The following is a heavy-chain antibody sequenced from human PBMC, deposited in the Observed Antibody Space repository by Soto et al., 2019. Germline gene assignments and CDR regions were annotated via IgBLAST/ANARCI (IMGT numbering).Heavy chain of an antibody. CDR1: GFTFDDYA. D-gene: IGHD2-2*02. Sequence: EVQLVESGGGLVQPGTSLRLSCAASGFTFDDYAMHWVRQAPGKGLEWVSGIVWNSGNIAYADSVKGRFTISRDNAKNSLYLQMNSLRTEDTALYYCARIPAAIGYMDVWGKGTTLTVSS. CDR3: ARIPAAIGYMDV. V-gene: IGHV3-9*01. J-gene: IGHJ6*03. CDR2: IVWNSGNI.